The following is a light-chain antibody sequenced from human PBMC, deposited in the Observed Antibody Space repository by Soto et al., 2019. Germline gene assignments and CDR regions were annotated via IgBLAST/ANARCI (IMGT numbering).Light chain of an antibody. CDR3: QQYNYWWT. CDR1: QSVSSD. CDR2: GAS. V-gene: IGKV3-15*01. J-gene: IGKJ1*01. Sequence: EIVMTRSPATLSVSPGERATLSCRASQSVSSDLAWYQQKPGQAPRLLIYGASTRATAIPARFSGSGSGTEFTLTISSLQSEDFAVYYCQQYNYWWTFGQGTKVEIK.